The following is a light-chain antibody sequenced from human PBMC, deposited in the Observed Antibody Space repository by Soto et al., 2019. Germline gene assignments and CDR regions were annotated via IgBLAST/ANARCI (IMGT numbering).Light chain of an antibody. J-gene: IGKJ4*01. Sequence: DIQMTQSPSSVSASVGDRVTITCRARQDISSWFGWYQLKPGKAPKLLIYAASSLQSGVPSRFSGSGSGTDFTLTISSLQPEDFAAYFCQQTNSFPLTFGGGTKVEIK. CDR1: QDISSW. CDR3: QQTNSFPLT. V-gene: IGKV1-12*01. CDR2: AAS.